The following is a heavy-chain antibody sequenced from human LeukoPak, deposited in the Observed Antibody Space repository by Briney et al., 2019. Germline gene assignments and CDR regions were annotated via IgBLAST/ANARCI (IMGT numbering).Heavy chain of an antibody. CDR1: GFTFDDYA. Sequence: PGGSLRLSCAASGFTFDDYAMHWVRQAPGKGLERVSGISWNSGSIGYADSVKGRFTISRDNAKNSLYLQMNSLRAEDTALYYCALERSYYDSNGSPGVYWGQGTLVTVSS. D-gene: IGHD3-22*01. CDR2: ISWNSGSI. V-gene: IGHV3-9*01. CDR3: ALERSYYDSNGSPGVY. J-gene: IGHJ4*02.